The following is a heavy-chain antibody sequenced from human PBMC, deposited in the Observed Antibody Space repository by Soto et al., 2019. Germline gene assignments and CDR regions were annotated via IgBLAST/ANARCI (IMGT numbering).Heavy chain of an antibody. CDR3: ARDHDTRSAVAGTYYYYGMDV. CDR2: INPSGGST. CDR1: GYTFTSYY. V-gene: IGHV1-46*01. J-gene: IGHJ6*02. Sequence: GASVKVSCTASGYTFTSYYMHWVRQAPGQGLEWMGIINPSGGSTSYAQKFQGRVTMTRDTSTSTVYMELSSLRSEDTAVYYCARDHDTRSAVAGTYYYYGMDVWGQGTTVTVSS. D-gene: IGHD6-19*01.